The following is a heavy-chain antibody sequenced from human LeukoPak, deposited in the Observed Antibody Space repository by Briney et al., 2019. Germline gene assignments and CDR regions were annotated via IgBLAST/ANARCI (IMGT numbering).Heavy chain of an antibody. V-gene: IGHV4-34*01. D-gene: IGHD3-10*01. CDR3: ARASPYYYGSGSYWSGGY. CDR2: INHSGST. J-gene: IGHJ4*02. Sequence: SETLSLTCAVYGGSFSGYYWSWIRQPPGKGLEWIGEINHSGSTNYNPSLKSRVTISVDTSKNQFSLKLSSVTAADTAVYYCARASPYYYGSGSYWSGGYWGQGTLVTVSS. CDR1: GGSFSGYY.